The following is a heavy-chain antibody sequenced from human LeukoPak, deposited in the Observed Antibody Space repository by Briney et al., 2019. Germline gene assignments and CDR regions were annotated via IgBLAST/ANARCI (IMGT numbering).Heavy chain of an antibody. CDR2: MYYDGSK. J-gene: IGHJ5*02. CDR1: GGSFSSSNYY. Sequence: KPSETLSLTFNVSGGSFSSSNYYWGWLRQPPGKGLDWIGSMYYDGSKYYNPSLKSRVTMSGDTSKNQVSLNLTSVTAADTAVYFCVRQRVGRSGPVFDPWGQGTLVTVST. V-gene: IGHV4-39*01. CDR3: VRQRVGRSGPVFDP. D-gene: IGHD1-26*01.